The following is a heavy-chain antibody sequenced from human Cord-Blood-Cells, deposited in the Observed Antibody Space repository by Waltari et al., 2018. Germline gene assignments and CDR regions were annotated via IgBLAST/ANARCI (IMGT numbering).Heavy chain of an antibody. CDR3: ARGTYCSSTSCYGPSFDY. CDR2: ISYDGSNK. J-gene: IGHJ4*02. V-gene: IGHV3-30-3*01. CDR1: GFTFSSYD. Sequence: QVQLVESGGGVVQPGRSLRLSCAASGFTFSSYDMHWVRQAPGKGLAWVAVISYDGSNKYYADSMKGRFTISRDNSKNTLYLQMNSLRAEDTAVYYCARGTYCSSTSCYGPSFDYWGQGTLVTVSS. D-gene: IGHD2-2*01.